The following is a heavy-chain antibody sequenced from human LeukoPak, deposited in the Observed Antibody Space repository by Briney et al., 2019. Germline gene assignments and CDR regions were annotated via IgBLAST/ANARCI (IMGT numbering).Heavy chain of an antibody. CDR1: GGTFTSSP. CDR2: IRYDGSNK. D-gene: IGHD6-19*01. J-gene: IGHJ4*02. V-gene: IGHV3-30*02. CDR3: AKDLGPVALNGGDY. Sequence: GSSLRLSCAASGGTFTSSPMHWVRQAPSRGLEWVAFIRYDGSNKYYADSVKGRFTISRDNSKNTLYLQMNSLRPDDTAVYYCAKDLGPVALNGGDYWGQGTLVTVSS.